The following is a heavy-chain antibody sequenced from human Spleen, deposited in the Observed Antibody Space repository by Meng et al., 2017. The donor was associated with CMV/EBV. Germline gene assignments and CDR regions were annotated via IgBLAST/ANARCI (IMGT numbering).Heavy chain of an antibody. D-gene: IGHD3-22*01. CDR2: ISYDGSNK. V-gene: IGHV3-30-3*02. CDR1: TFSSYA. CDR3: AKHYDSSGYYLFWYFDL. Sequence: TFSSYAMPWVSQAPGVGLEWVAVISYDGSNKYNADSVKGRFTISRDNSKNTMYLQMNSLRAEDTAVYYCAKHYDSSGYYLFWYFDLWGRGTLVTVSS. J-gene: IGHJ2*01.